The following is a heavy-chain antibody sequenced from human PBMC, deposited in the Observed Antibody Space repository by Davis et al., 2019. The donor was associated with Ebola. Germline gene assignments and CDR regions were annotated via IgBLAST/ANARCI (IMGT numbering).Heavy chain of an antibody. CDR3: ASSGAAMVLFYYGMDV. CDR1: GYTFTSYA. CDR2: INAGNGNT. Sequence: AASVKVSCKASGYTFTSYAMHWVRQAPGQRLEWMGWINAGNGNTKYSQKFQGRVTITRDTSAGTAYMELSSLRSEDTAVYYCASSGAAMVLFYYGMDVWGQGTTVTVSS. J-gene: IGHJ6*02. V-gene: IGHV1-3*01. D-gene: IGHD5-18*01.